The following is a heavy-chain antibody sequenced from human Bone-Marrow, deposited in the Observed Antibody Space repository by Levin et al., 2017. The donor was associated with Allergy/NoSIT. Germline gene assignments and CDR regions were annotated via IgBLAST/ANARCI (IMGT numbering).Heavy chain of an antibody. CDR1: GFTFSSHG. CDR3: ARDLGRYRSSSGSRFDP. J-gene: IGHJ5*02. CDR2: IWYDGSET. Sequence: GGSLRLSCAASGFTFSSHGFHWVRRAPGKGLEWVALIWYDGSETDYAESVKGRFTMSRDNSKNTVFLQMNNLRVEDTAIYYCARDLGRYRSSSGSRFDPWGQGTLVSVSS. D-gene: IGHD6-6*01. V-gene: IGHV3-33*01.